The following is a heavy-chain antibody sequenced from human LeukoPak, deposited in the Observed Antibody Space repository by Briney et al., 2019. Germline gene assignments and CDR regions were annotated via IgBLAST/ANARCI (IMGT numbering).Heavy chain of an antibody. Sequence: GGSLRLSCAASGFTFSSYGMHWVRQAPGKGLERVAVIWYDGSNKYYADSVKGRYTISRDNSKNTLYLQMNSLRAEDTAVYYCARDFYVGSGSYYIGYWGQGTLVTVSS. D-gene: IGHD3-10*01. CDR3: ARDFYVGSGSYYIGY. J-gene: IGHJ4*02. CDR1: GFTFSSYG. V-gene: IGHV3-33*01. CDR2: IWYDGSNK.